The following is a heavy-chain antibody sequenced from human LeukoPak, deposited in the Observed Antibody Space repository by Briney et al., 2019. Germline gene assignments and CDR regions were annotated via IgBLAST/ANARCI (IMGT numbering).Heavy chain of an antibody. V-gene: IGHV4-59*01. CDR2: IYHSGST. J-gene: IGHJ4*02. CDR3: AREYSTSSEGDYFDY. CDR1: GASITTYY. D-gene: IGHD6-6*01. Sequence: SETLSLTCTVSGASITTYYWTWIRQPPGKGLEWIGYIYHSGSTNYNPSLKSRVTISLDTSRNQFSLRLSSVTAADTAVYFCAREYSTSSEGDYFDYWGQGSLVTVSS.